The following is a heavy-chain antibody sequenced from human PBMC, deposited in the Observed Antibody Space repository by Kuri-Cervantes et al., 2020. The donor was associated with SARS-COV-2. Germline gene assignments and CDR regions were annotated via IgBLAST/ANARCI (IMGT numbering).Heavy chain of an antibody. CDR2: ISGSGEDT. D-gene: IGHD3-3*01. CDR1: GFTFSNFS. V-gene: IGHV3-23*01. Sequence: GGSLRLSCAASGFTFSNFSMTWVRQAPGKGLEWVLTISGSGEDTYYADSVKGRFTISRDNAKNSLYLQMNSLRAEDTAVYYCARSRITIFGVVIGPFDYWGQGTLVTVSS. CDR3: ARSRITIFGVVIGPFDY. J-gene: IGHJ4*02.